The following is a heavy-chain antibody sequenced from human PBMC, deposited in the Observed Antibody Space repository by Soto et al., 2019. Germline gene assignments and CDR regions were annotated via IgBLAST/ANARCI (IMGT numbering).Heavy chain of an antibody. CDR2: IIPILGIA. J-gene: IGHJ4*02. V-gene: IGHV1-69*04. CDR1: GGTFSSYT. Sequence: SVKVSCKASGGTFSSYTISWVRQAPGQGLEWMGRIIPILGIANYAQKFQGRVTITADKSTSTAYMELSSLRSEDTAVYYCARESCGYSYVYYHDYWAQGTLVTVSS. D-gene: IGHD5-18*01. CDR3: ARESCGYSYVYYHDY.